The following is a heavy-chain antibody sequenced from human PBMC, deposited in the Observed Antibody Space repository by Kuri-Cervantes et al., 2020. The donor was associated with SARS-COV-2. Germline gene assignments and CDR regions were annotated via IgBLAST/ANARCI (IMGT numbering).Heavy chain of an antibody. CDR2: IYHSGST. CDR3: ARGIVVVPAAIRGELYNWFDP. CDR1: GYSIISGYY. D-gene: IGHD2-2*02. Sequence: SETLSLTCTVSGYSIISGYYWGWIRQPPGKGLEWIGSIYHSGSTYFNPSLKSRVTISVDTSKNQFSLKLSSVTAADTAVYYCARGIVVVPAAIRGELYNWFDPWGQGTLVTVSS. J-gene: IGHJ5*02. V-gene: IGHV4-38-2*02.